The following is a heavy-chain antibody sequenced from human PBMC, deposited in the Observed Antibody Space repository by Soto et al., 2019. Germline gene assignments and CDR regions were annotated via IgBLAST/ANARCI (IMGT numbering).Heavy chain of an antibody. V-gene: IGHV1-3*01. Sequence: QVQLVQSGAEVKKPGASVKVYCKASGYTFTSYAMHWVRQAPGQRLEWMGWINAGNGNTKYSQKFQGRVTITRDTSASTAYMELSSLRSEDTAVYYCARDRVIAAAAPGWFDPWGQGTLVTVSS. D-gene: IGHD6-13*01. CDR3: ARDRVIAAAAPGWFDP. J-gene: IGHJ5*02. CDR2: INAGNGNT. CDR1: GYTFTSYA.